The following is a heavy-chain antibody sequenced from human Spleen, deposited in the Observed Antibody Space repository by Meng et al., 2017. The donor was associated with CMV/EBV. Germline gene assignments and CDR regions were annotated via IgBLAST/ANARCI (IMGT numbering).Heavy chain of an antibody. D-gene: IGHD2-2*01. CDR2: INGYNGNT. Sequence: ASVKVSCKASGYTFTSYSISWVRQAPGQGLEWMGWINGYNGNTNYAQKLQGRVTMTTDTSTSTAYMELRSLRSDDTAVYYCARGIVVVPAAAPSLVDDYYYSMDIWGQGTTVTVSS. CDR1: GYTFTSYS. CDR3: ARGIVVVPAAAPSLVDDYYYSMDI. V-gene: IGHV1-18*01. J-gene: IGHJ6*02.